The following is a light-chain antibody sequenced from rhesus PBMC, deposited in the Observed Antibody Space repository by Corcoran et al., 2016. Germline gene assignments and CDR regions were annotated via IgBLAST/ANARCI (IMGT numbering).Light chain of an antibody. Sequence: DIVMTQSPDSLAVSLGERVTINCKSSQSLLYDSNNKNFFAWYQQKPGQVPKLLIYWASTRESGVLNRFSGSGSGTDVTLTISGLQAEDVAVYYCQQYYSTPWTFGQGTKVEIK. V-gene: IGKV4-1*01. CDR1: QSLLYDSNNKNF. CDR3: QQYYSTPWT. CDR2: WAS. J-gene: IGKJ1*01.